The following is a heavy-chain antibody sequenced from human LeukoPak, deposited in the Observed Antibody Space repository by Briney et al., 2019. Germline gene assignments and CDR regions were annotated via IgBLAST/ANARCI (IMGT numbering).Heavy chain of an antibody. CDR1: GFTFDDYA. D-gene: IGHD6-13*01. J-gene: IGHJ4*02. V-gene: IGHV3-30*18. CDR2: ISYDGSNK. Sequence: GRSLRLSCAASGFTFDDYAMHWVRQAPGKGLEWVAVISYDGSNKYYADSVKGRFTISRDNSKNTLYLQMNSLRAEDTAVYYCAKPLGLAAAEIDSDYWGQGTLVTVSS. CDR3: AKPLGLAAAEIDSDY.